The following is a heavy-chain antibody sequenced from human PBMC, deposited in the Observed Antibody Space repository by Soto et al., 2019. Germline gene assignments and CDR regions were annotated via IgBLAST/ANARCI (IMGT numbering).Heavy chain of an antibody. Sequence: EVQLLESGGGLVQPGGSLRLSCAASGFTFSSYAMSWVRQAPGKGLEWVSAISGTGGTTYYADSVKGRFTISRDNYRNTLHLQMNSLRAEHTVIYYCAKFFVETGGSSGWPWSFHFWGQGTLVTVSS. V-gene: IGHV3-23*01. CDR2: ISGTGGTT. CDR3: AKFFVETGGSSGWPWSFHF. CDR1: GFTFSSYA. D-gene: IGHD6-25*01. J-gene: IGHJ4*02.